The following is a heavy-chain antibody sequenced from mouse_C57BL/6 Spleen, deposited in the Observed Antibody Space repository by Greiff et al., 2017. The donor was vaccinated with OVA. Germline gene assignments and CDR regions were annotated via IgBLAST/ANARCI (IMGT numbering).Heavy chain of an antibody. J-gene: IGHJ2*01. V-gene: IGHV1-69*01. CDR2: IDPSDSYT. D-gene: IGHD1-1*01. Sequence: QVQLQQPGAELVMPGASVKLSCKASGYTFTSYWMHWVKQRPGQGLEWIGEIDPSDSYTNYNQKFKGKSTLTVYKSSSTAYMQLSSLTSEDSAFYYCARSPYGSSDYWGQGTTLTVSS. CDR1: GYTFTSYW. CDR3: ARSPYGSSDY.